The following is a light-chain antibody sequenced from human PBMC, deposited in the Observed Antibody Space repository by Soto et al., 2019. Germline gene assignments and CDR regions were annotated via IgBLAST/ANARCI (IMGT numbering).Light chain of an antibody. CDR2: KAS. V-gene: IGKV1-5*03. Sequence: IQMTQSPSTLSGSVGDRVTITCRASQTISSWLAWYQQKPGKAPKLLIYKASTLKSGVPSRFSGSGSETESTLTISGLQPGDSATYYCQQYNSYSPTFGQGTKVDIK. J-gene: IGKJ1*01. CDR3: QQYNSYSPT. CDR1: QTISSW.